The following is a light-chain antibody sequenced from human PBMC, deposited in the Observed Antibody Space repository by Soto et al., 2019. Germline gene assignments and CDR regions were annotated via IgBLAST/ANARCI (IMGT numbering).Light chain of an antibody. CDR1: QTLRNK. Sequence: IVLTQSPGTLSVSPGERVILSCRASQTLRNKLACYQQKPGQAPRLLIYGGFTRATGIPARFSGSGSGTEFTLTINSLQSEDFAIYYCQQHNAWPLTFGPGTKLDRK. J-gene: IGKJ3*01. V-gene: IGKV3-15*01. CDR2: GGF. CDR3: QQHNAWPLT.